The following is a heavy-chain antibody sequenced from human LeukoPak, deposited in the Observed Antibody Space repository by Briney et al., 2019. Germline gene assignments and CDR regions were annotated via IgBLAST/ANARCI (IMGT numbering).Heavy chain of an antibody. Sequence: GRSLRLSCAASGFIFSTYGIHWVRQAPGKGLEWVAVISNDGSNKYYADSVKGRFTISRDSSKNTLFLHMNTLRAEDTAIYYCAKDRTVGASYWYFDLWGRGTLVTVSS. J-gene: IGHJ2*01. CDR2: ISNDGSNK. D-gene: IGHD1-26*01. CDR1: GFIFSTYG. CDR3: AKDRTVGASYWYFDL. V-gene: IGHV3-30*18.